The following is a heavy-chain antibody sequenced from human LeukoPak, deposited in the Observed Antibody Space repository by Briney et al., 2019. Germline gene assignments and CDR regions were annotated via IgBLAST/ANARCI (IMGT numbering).Heavy chain of an antibody. D-gene: IGHD4-11*01. CDR2: INPNSGGT. CDR3: ARDIGTVTTMSDY. CDR1: GYTFTGYY. Sequence: GASVKVSCKASGYTFTGYYMHWVRQAPGQGLEWMGWINPNSGGTNYAQKFQGRVTMTRDTSISTACMELSRLRSDDTAVYYCARDIGTVTTMSDYWGQGTLVTVSS. V-gene: IGHV1-2*02. J-gene: IGHJ4*02.